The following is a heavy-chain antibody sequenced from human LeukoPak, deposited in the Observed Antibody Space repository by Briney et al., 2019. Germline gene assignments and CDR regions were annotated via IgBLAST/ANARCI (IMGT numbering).Heavy chain of an antibody. J-gene: IGHJ4*02. D-gene: IGHD3-9*01. V-gene: IGHV1-18*01. CDR1: GYTFTSYG. Sequence: ASVKVSCKASGYTFTSYGISWVRQAPGQGLEWMGWISTYNADTDYAQKFQGRVTMTTETSTSTAYMELRSLTSDDTAVYYCARDPGQYYDILTGYYTPYYFDYWGQGTLVTVSS. CDR2: ISTYNADT. CDR3: ARDPGQYYDILTGYYTPYYFDY.